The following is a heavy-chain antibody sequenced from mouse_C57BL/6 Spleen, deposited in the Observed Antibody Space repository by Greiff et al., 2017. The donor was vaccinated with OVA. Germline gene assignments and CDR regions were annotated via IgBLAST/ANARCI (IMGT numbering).Heavy chain of an antibody. CDR2: IYPGDGDT. D-gene: IGHD2-3*01. CDR3: ARERLLEENYYAMDY. Sequence: QVQLKESGPELVKPGASVKISCKASGYAFSSSWMNWVKQRPGKGLEWIGRIYPGDGDTNYNGKFKGKATLTADKSSSTAYMQLSSLTSEDSAVYFCARERLLEENYYAMDYCGQGTSVTVSS. J-gene: IGHJ4*01. V-gene: IGHV1-82*01. CDR1: GYAFSSSW.